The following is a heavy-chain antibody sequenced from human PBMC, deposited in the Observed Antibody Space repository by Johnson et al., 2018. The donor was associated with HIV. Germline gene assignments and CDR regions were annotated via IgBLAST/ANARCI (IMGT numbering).Heavy chain of an antibody. CDR2: IGTAGDT. Sequence: VQLVESGGGLVQPGGSLRLSCAASGFTFSSYDMHWVRQATGKGLEWVSAIGTAGDTYYPGSVKGRFTISRDNFKNTVYLQMNSLRVEDSAVYYCARACSDGSCYTTRWAFDIWGQGTLVTVSS. J-gene: IGHJ3*02. CDR3: ARACSDGSCYTTRWAFDI. V-gene: IGHV3-13*01. D-gene: IGHD2-15*01. CDR1: GFTFSSYD.